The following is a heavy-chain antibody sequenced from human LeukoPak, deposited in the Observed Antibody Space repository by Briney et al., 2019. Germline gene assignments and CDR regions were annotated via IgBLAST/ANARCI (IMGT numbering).Heavy chain of an antibody. J-gene: IGHJ6*02. V-gene: IGHV3-33*08. CDR2: IWYDGTQK. Sequence: GGSLRLSCAASGFTFSSYSMNWVRQAPGKGLEWLAVIWYDGTQKYYAESVEGRFTISRDNSQNMVYLQMNSLRAEDSAVFYCARDRCSSTNCYEGYYYGMDVWGQGTTVTVSS. CDR3: ARDRCSSTNCYEGYYYGMDV. D-gene: IGHD2-2*01. CDR1: GFTFSSYS.